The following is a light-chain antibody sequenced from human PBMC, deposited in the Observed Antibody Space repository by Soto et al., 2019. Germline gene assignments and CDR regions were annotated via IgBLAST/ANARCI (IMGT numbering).Light chain of an antibody. V-gene: IGKV2-30*01. CDR1: QSLVYIDGNIY. J-gene: IGKJ4*01. CDR2: KVS. Sequence: DVVMTQSPLSLPVTLGQPASISCRSSQSLVYIDGNIYLNWFQQRPGQSPRRLIYKVSNRDSGVPDRCSGSGSGTDFTLNISRVEAEDVGVYYCMQATPWPRAFGGGTQVEIK. CDR3: MQATPWPRA.